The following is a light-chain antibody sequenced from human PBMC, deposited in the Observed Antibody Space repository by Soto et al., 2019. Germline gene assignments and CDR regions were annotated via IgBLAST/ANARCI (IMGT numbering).Light chain of an antibody. CDR2: EVS. CDR1: SSDFGGYNY. J-gene: IGLJ1*01. Sequence: QSGMTQPASVSGSPGQRITISCTGTSSDFGGYNYVSWYQQHPGKAPKLMIYEVSNRPSGVSNRFSGSKSGNTASLTISGLQAEDEADYYCSSYTSSSTYVFGTGTKVTVL. CDR3: SSYTSSSTYV. V-gene: IGLV2-14*01.